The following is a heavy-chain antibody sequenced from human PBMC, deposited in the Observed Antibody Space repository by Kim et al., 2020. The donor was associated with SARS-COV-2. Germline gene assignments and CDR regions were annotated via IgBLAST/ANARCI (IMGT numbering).Heavy chain of an antibody. CDR2: IYYSGRT. D-gene: IGHD5-18*01. V-gene: IGHV4-31*03. CDR1: GGSISSGGYY. CDR3: ARGPQSLYLTAMAPYFDY. Sequence: SETLSLTCTVSGGSISSGGYYWSWIRQHPGKGLEWIGFIYYSGRTYYNPSLKSRVTISVDTSKNQFSLKLSSVTAADTAVYYCARGPQSLYLTAMAPYFDYWGQGTLVTVSS. J-gene: IGHJ4*02.